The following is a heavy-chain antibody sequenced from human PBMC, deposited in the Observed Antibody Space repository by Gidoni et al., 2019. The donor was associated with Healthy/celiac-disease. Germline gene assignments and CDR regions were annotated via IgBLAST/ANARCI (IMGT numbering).Heavy chain of an antibody. V-gene: IGHV4-59*01. CDR1: GGSISSYY. CDR3: ARDGNYYDSSGYSADAFDI. J-gene: IGHJ3*02. Sequence: QVQLQESGPGLVKPSETLSLTCTVSGGSISSYYGSWIRQPPGKGLEWIGYIYYSGSTNYNPSLKSRVTISVDTSKNQFSLKLSSVTAADTAVYYCARDGNYYDSSGYSADAFDIWGQGTMVTVSS. CDR2: IYYSGST. D-gene: IGHD3-22*01.